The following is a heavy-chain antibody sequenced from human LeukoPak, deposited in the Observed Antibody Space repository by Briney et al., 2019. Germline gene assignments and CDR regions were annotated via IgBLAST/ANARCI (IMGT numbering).Heavy chain of an antibody. Sequence: GASVKVSCKASGYTFTGYYMHWVRQAPGQGLGWMGWINPNSGGTNYARKFQGRVAMTRDTSISTAYMELSRLRSDDTAVYYCASDSSATGYSGPHYFDYWGQGTLVTVSS. J-gene: IGHJ4*02. CDR3: ASDSSATGYSGPHYFDY. CDR1: GYTFTGYY. D-gene: IGHD5-12*01. V-gene: IGHV1-2*02. CDR2: INPNSGGT.